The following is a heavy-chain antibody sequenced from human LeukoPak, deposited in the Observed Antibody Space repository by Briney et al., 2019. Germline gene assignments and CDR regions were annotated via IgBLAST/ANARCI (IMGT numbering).Heavy chain of an antibody. CDR2: INPNGGGT. J-gene: IGHJ4*02. CDR3: ARDRDGDVTPFDY. Sequence: ASVKVSCKASGYTFTGYYMYWVRQAPGQGLEWMGWINPNGGGTNYAQKSQGRVTMTRDTSISTAYMELSRLRSDDTAVYYCARDRDGDVTPFDYWGQGTLVTVSS. V-gene: IGHV1-2*02. CDR1: GYTFTGYY. D-gene: IGHD4-17*01.